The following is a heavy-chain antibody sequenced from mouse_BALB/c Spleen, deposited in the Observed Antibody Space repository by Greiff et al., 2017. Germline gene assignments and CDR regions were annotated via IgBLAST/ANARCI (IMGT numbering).Heavy chain of an antibody. D-gene: IGHD1-1*01. CDR3: ARDLHYYGSSYLDY. J-gene: IGHJ2*01. CDR1: GFTFSSYG. CDR2: INSNGGST. V-gene: IGHV5-6-3*01. Sequence: EVMLVESGGGLVQPGGSLKLSCAASGFTFSSYGMSWVRQTPDKRLELVATINSNGGSTYYPDSVKGRFTISRDNAKNTLYLQMSSLKSEDTAMYYCARDLHYYGSSYLDYWGQGTTLTVSS.